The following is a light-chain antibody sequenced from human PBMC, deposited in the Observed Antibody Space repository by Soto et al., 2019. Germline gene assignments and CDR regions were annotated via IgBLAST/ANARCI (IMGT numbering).Light chain of an antibody. CDR1: QSISSF. Sequence: DIQMTQSPSSLSASVGDRVTITCRASQSISSFLNWYQQKPGKAPKLLIYAASSLQSGVPSRFSGSGSGTDFTLTISRLEPEDFAAYYCQQYGISPPITFGKGTRLEIK. V-gene: IGKV1-39*01. CDR3: QQYGISPPIT. J-gene: IGKJ5*01. CDR2: AAS.